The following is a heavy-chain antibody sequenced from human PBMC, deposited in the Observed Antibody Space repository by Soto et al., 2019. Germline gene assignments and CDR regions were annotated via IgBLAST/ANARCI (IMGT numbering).Heavy chain of an antibody. J-gene: IGHJ6*02. CDR3: ASEMGGGDVLEVVPAAIYYYYGMDV. Sequence: GGSLRLSCAASGFTFSSYWMHWVRQAPGKGLVWVSRINSDGSSTSYADSVKGRFTISRDNAKNTLYLQMNSLRAEDTAVYYCASEMGGGDVLEVVPAAIYYYYGMDVWGQGTTVTVSS. CDR2: INSDGSST. V-gene: IGHV3-74*01. D-gene: IGHD2-2*01. CDR1: GFTFSSYW.